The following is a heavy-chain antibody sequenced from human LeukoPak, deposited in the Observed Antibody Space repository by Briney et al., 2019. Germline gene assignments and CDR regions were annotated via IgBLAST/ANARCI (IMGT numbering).Heavy chain of an antibody. Sequence: PSETLSLTCAVSSGSIFSSNWWSWVRQPPGKGLEWIGQIFHSGSTSYSPSLKSRVTISVDKSKNQFSLRLTSVTAADTAVYYCARSPTKRVPEDYWGQGTLVTVSS. CDR2: IFHSGST. CDR3: ARSPTKRVPEDY. D-gene: IGHD2-2*01. V-gene: IGHV4-4*02. CDR1: SGSIFSSNW. J-gene: IGHJ4*02.